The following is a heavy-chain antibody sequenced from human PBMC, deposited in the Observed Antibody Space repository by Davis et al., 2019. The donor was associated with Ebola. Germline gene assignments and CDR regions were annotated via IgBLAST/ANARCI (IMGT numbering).Heavy chain of an antibody. V-gene: IGHV3-21*01. D-gene: IGHD6-13*01. CDR2: ISSSSSYI. CDR3: AKFSSSWYDGRLAP. J-gene: IGHJ5*02. CDR1: GFTFSSYE. Sequence: GESLKISCAASGFTFSSYEMNWVRQAPGKGLEWVSSISSSSSYIYYAGSVKGRFTISRDNAKNSLYLQMNSLRAEDTAVYYCAKFSSSWYDGRLAPWGQGTLVTVSS.